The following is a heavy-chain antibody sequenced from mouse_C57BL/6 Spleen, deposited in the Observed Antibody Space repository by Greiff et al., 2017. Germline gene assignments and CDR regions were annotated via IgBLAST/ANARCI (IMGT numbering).Heavy chain of an antibody. D-gene: IGHD1-1*01. V-gene: IGHV1-80*01. CDR1: GYAFSSYW. J-gene: IGHJ3*01. Sequence: QVQLQQSGAELVKPGASVKISCKASGYAFSSYWMNWVKQRPGKGLEWIGQIYPGDGDTNYNGKFKGKATLTADKSSSTAFMQLSSLTSEDSAVYFCSRSHYGRCSVAYWGQGTLVTVSA. CDR2: IYPGDGDT. CDR3: SRSHYGRCSVAY.